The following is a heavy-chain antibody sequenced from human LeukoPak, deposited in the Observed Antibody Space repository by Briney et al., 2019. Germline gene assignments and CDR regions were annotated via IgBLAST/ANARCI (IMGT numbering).Heavy chain of an antibody. CDR2: IYYSGST. Sequence: PSETLSLTCTVSGGSISSYYWSWIRQPPGKGLEWIGYIYYSGSTNYNPSLKSRVTISVDTSKNQFSLKLSSVTAADTAVYYCARVRIAAAGTGWYYYGMGVWGQGTTVTVSS. V-gene: IGHV4-59*01. D-gene: IGHD6-13*01. CDR1: GGSISSYY. CDR3: ARVRIAAAGTGWYYYGMGV. J-gene: IGHJ6*02.